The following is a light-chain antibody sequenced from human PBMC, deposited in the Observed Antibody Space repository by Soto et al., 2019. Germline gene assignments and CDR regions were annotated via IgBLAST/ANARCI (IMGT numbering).Light chain of an antibody. J-gene: IGKJ4*02. CDR3: QQHNSYPVLT. CDR1: QGISSY. Sequence: DIELTQSPSSLSASVGDRATITCRASQGISSYLAWYQQKPGKAPTLLIYAASTLHSGVPSRFSGSGSGTEFTLTISSLQSEDFATYYCQQHNSYPVLTCGGGTKVEVK. V-gene: IGKV1-9*01. CDR2: AAS.